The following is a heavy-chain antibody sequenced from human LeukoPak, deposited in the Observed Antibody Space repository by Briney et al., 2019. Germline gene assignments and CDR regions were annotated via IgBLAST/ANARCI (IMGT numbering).Heavy chain of an antibody. V-gene: IGHV3-7*01. D-gene: IGHD6-13*01. J-gene: IGHJ4*02. Sequence: GGSLRLSCAASGFTLSSYNMNWVRQAPGKGLEWVANIKQDGSEKYYVDSVKGRFIISRDNAKNSLHLQMNSLRAEDTAVYYCAKDRYTAAGSINYFDYWGQGTLVTVSS. CDR2: IKQDGSEK. CDR1: GFTLSSYN. CDR3: AKDRYTAAGSINYFDY.